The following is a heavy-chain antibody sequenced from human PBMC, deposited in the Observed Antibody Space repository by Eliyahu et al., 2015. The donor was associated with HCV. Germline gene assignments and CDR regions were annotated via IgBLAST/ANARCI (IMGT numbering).Heavy chain of an antibody. CDR3: AKRSPSSHYYGSGSYSY. CDR2: ISGSGGST. CDR1: GFTFXXYA. Sequence: EVQLLESGGGLVQPGGSLRLSCAASGFTFXXYAMSWVRQAPGKGLGWVSAISGSGGSTYYADSVKGRFTISRDNSKNTLYLQMNSLRAEDTAIYYCAKRSPSSHYYGSGSYSYWGQGTLVTVSS. V-gene: IGHV3-23*01. D-gene: IGHD3-10*01. J-gene: IGHJ4*02.